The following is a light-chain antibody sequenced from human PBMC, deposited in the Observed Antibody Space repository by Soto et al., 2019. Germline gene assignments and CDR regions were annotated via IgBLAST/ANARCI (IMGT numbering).Light chain of an antibody. CDR1: SSNIGAGYD. CDR2: DNN. J-gene: IGLJ2*01. CDR3: QSYDSSLSGHVI. Sequence: QAVVTQPPSVSRAPGQRVTISCTGSSSNIGAGYDVHWYQQLPGTAPKLLIYDNNHRPSGVPDRFSGSKSGTSASLAITGLQAEDEADYYCQSYDSSLSGHVIFGGGTKVTVL. V-gene: IGLV1-40*01.